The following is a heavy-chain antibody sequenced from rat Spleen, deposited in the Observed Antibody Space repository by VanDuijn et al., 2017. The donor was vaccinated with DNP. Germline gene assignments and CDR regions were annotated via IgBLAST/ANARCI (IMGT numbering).Heavy chain of an antibody. V-gene: IGHV3-1*01. CDR1: GYSITSNY. CDR3: ARSPYNNYWFAY. Sequence: EVQLQESGPGLVKSAQSLFLTCSVTGYSITSNYWAWIRKFPGHKMEWMGYISYSGSTSYHPSLKSRISITRDTSKNQFLLQLNSVTTEDTATYYCARSPYNNYWFAYWGQGTLVTVSS. J-gene: IGHJ3*01. D-gene: IGHD1-10*01. CDR2: ISYSGST.